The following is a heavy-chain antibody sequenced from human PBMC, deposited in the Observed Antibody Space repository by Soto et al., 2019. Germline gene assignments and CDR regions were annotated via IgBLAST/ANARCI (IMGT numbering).Heavy chain of an antibody. Sequence: EVQLVESGGGLVQPGGSLRLSCAASGFTFSSYSMNWVRQAPGKGLEWVSAISGTGDGVDYADSVKGQFTISRDNSKNTLYLQMNSLRVGDTAVYYCAGPGYSSQDYWGQGTLVTVSS. CDR2: ISGTGDGV. D-gene: IGHD5-18*01. CDR1: GFTFSSYS. J-gene: IGHJ4*02. V-gene: IGHV3-23*04. CDR3: AGPGYSSQDY.